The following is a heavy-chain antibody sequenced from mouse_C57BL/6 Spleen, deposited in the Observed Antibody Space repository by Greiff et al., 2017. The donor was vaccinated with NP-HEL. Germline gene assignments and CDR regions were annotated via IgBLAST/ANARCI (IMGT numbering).Heavy chain of an antibody. CDR1: GYAFSSYW. Sequence: VQLQESGAELVKPGASVKISCKASGYAFSSYWMNWVKQRPGKGLEWIGQIYPGDGDTNYNGKFKGKATLTADKSSSTAYMQLSSLTSEDSAVYFCARKGTLGYFDYWGQGTTLTVSS. CDR2: IYPGDGDT. J-gene: IGHJ2*01. V-gene: IGHV1-80*01. CDR3: ARKGTLGYFDY.